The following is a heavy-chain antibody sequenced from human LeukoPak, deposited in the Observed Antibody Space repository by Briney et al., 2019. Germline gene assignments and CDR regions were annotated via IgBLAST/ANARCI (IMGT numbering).Heavy chain of an antibody. CDR1: GFTFSSYV. Sequence: GGSLRLSCAASGFTFSSYVMSWVRQAPGKGLEWVSGISGSGGSTYYADSVKGRFTISRDNSKNTLYLQMNSLRAEDTAVYYCAKNRVAVAGTHYFDYWGQGTLVTVSS. J-gene: IGHJ4*02. D-gene: IGHD6-19*01. CDR2: ISGSGGST. CDR3: AKNRVAVAGTHYFDY. V-gene: IGHV3-23*01.